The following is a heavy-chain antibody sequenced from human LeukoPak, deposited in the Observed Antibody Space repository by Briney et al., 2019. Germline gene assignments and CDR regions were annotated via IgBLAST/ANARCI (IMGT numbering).Heavy chain of an antibody. J-gene: IGHJ4*02. V-gene: IGHV3-23*01. CDR2: ISGSGGST. Sequence: GGSLRLSCAGSGFTFSSYAMIWVRQAPGKGLEWVSTISGSGGSTYYADSVKGRFTISRDNSKSTLYLQMNSLRAEDTAVYYCAKGTQPSDYGAHFDYWGQGTLVTVSS. CDR3: AKGTQPSDYGAHFDY. D-gene: IGHD3-16*01. CDR1: GFTFSSYA.